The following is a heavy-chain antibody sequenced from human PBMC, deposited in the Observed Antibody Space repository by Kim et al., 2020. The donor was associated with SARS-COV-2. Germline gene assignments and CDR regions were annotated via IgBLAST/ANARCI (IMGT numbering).Heavy chain of an antibody. CDR2: IWYDGSNK. Sequence: GGSLRLSCAASGFTFSSYGMHWVRQAPGKGLEWVAVIWYDGSNKYYSDSVKGRFTISRDNSKNTLYLQMNSLRAEDTAVYYCARDPSSSVLTNMDVWGQGTTVTVSS. D-gene: IGHD6-13*01. CDR1: GFTFSSYG. J-gene: IGHJ6*02. V-gene: IGHV3-33*01. CDR3: ARDPSSSVLTNMDV.